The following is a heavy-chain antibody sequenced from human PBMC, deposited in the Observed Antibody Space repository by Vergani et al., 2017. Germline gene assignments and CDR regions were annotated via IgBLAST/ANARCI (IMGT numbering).Heavy chain of an antibody. J-gene: IGHJ4*02. CDR2: IYYSGST. V-gene: IGHV4-59*01. D-gene: IGHD6-19*01. Sequence: QVQLQESGPGLVKPSETLSLTCTVSGGSISSYYWSWIRQPPGKGLEWIGYIYYSGSTNYNPSLKSRVTISVDTSKNQFSLKLSSVTAADTAVYYCARDVAVAGNGVGGFDYWGQGTLVTVSS. CDR3: ARDVAVAGNGVGGFDY. CDR1: GGSISSYY.